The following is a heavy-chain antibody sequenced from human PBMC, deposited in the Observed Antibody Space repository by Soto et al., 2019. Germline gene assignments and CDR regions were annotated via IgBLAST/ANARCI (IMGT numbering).Heavy chain of an antibody. V-gene: IGHV4-34*01. CDR2: INHSGST. CDR1: GGSFSGYY. Sequence: QVQLQQWGAGLLKPSETLSLTCAVYGGSFSGYYWSWIRQPPGKGLEWIGEINHSGSTNYNPSLKSXXTXSXXTSKNQFSLKLSSVTAADTAVYYCARRQSAGWFDPWGQGTLVTVSS. CDR3: ARRQSAGWFDP. J-gene: IGHJ5*02.